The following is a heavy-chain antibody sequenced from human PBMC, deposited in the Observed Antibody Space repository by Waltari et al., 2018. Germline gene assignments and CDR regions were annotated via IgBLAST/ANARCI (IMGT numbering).Heavy chain of an antibody. D-gene: IGHD1-20*01. CDR2: VSPLNGKT. CDR1: GYSFTSVG. Sequence: QVQLLQSGAEVKEPGASVKVSCRASGYSFTSVGISWVRLAPGQGLGWVGWVSPLNGKTNHAHKVQDRVTMTTDTSTSTAYMKLRGLRFDDTAVYFCATDNLNAFHNWGQGTLVTVSS. CDR3: ATDNLNAFHN. V-gene: IGHV1-18*04. J-gene: IGHJ4*02.